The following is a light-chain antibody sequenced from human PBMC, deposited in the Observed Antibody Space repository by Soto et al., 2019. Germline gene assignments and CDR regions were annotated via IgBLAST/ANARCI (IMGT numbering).Light chain of an antibody. J-gene: IGKJ4*01. CDR2: AAS. Sequence: DIQMTQSPSSLSASVGDTVTITCRASQDISNYLAWYQQKPGRVPKVLIYAASTLQSGVPSRFSATGSGPSFPLSTSRLKPADGATYHLQKDNRAPPTFGGRTKVQI. CDR1: QDISNY. V-gene: IGKV1-27*01. CDR3: QKDNRAPPT.